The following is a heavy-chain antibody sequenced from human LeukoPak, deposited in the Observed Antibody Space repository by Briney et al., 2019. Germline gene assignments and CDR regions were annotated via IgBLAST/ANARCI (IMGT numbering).Heavy chain of an antibody. CDR3: ARATSSYFYYMDV. CDR1: GGSISSYY. Sequence: PSETLSLTCTVSGGSISSYYWSWIRQPAGKGLEWIGRIYTSGSNNYNPSLKSRVTMSVDTSKNQFSLNVSSVTAADTAVYYCARATSSYFYYMDVWGKGTTVTISS. V-gene: IGHV4-4*07. CDR2: IYTSGSN. J-gene: IGHJ6*03. D-gene: IGHD5-12*01.